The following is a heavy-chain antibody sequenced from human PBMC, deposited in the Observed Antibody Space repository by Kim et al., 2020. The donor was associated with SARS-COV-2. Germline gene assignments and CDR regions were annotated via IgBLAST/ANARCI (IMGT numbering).Heavy chain of an antibody. D-gene: IGHD6-13*01. Sequence: PSLKSRVTISVDTSKNQFSLKLSSVTAADTAVYYCARGGSNSSSPTFDPWGQGTLVTVSS. V-gene: IGHV4-39*07. J-gene: IGHJ5*02. CDR3: ARGGSNSSSPTFDP.